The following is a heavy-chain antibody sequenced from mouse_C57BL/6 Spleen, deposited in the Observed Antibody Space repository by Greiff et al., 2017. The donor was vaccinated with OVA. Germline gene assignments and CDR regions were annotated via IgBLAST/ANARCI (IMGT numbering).Heavy chain of an antibody. V-gene: IGHV1-50*01. CDR2: IDPSDSYT. D-gene: IGHD1-3*01. CDR1: GYTFTSYW. CDR3: AGHKDYFDY. J-gene: IGHJ2*01. Sequence: VQLQQPGAELVKPGASVKLSCKASGYTFTSYWMQWVKQRPGQGLEWIGEIDPSDSYTNYNQKFKGKATLTVDTSSSTAYMQLSSLTSEDAAVYYCAGHKDYFDYWGQGTTLTVSS.